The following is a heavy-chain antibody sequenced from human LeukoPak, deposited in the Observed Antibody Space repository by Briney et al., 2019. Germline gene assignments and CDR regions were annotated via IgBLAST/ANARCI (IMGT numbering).Heavy chain of an antibody. Sequence: GGSLRLSCAASGFIFSSYSMSWVRQAPGTGLEWVSVITGSGGNTYYADSVKGRFTISKDNSKNTVYLHMSSLRVDDTAVYYCAKAASSSWPSYYYGMDVWGQGTTVTVSS. V-gene: IGHV3-23*01. J-gene: IGHJ6*02. CDR2: ITGSGGNT. D-gene: IGHD6-13*01. CDR1: GFIFSSYS. CDR3: AKAASSSWPSYYYGMDV.